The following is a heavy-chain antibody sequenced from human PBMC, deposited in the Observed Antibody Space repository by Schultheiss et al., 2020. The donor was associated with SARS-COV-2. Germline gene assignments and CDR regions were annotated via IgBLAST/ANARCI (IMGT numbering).Heavy chain of an antibody. CDR3: ARGSTSPDY. J-gene: IGHJ4*02. CDR1: GGSISSGGYS. Sequence: SETLSLTCAVSGGSISSGGYSWSWIRQPPGKGLEWIGYIYYSGSTYYNPSLKSRVTISIDTSKNQFSLKLSSVTAADTAVYYCARGSTSPDYWGQGTLVTVSS. V-gene: IGHV4-61*08. CDR2: IYYSGST.